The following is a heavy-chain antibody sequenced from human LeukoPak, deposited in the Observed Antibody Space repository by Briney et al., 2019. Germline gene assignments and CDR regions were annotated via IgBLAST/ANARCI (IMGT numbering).Heavy chain of an antibody. D-gene: IGHD6-19*01. CDR3: ARGWLAVNWFDP. CDR1: GGSVSSGSYY. Sequence: SETLSLTCTVSGGSVSSGSYYWSWIRQPPGKGLEWIGYIYYSGSTNYNPSLKSRVTISVDTSKNQFSLKLGSVTAADTAVYYCARGWLAVNWFDPWGQGTLVTVSS. V-gene: IGHV4-61*01. CDR2: IYYSGST. J-gene: IGHJ5*02.